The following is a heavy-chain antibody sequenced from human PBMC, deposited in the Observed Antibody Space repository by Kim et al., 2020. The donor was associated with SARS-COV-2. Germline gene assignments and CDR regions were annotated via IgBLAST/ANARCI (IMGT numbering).Heavy chain of an antibody. CDR3: ARDPWSSTKIVVVVAAPGGWFDP. J-gene: IGHJ5*02. Sequence: ASVKVSCKASGYTFTSYYMHWVRQAPGQGLEWMGIINPSGGSTSYTQKFQGRVTMTRDTSTSTVYMELSSLRSEDTAVYYCARDPWSSTKIVVVVAAPGGWFDPWGQGTLVTVSS. V-gene: IGHV1-46*01. D-gene: IGHD2-15*01. CDR2: INPSGGST. CDR1: GYTFTSYY.